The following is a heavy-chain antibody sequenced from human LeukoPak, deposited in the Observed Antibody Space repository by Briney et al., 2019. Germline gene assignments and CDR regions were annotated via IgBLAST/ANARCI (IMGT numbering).Heavy chain of an antibody. V-gene: IGHV4-34*01. CDR2: INHSGST. D-gene: IGHD3-3*01. CDR1: GGSFSGYY. J-gene: IGHJ5*02. CDR3: ARGGTIFGVALPRLNWFDP. Sequence: SETLSLTCVVYGGSFSGYYWSWIRQPPGGGLGWIGEINHSGSTNYNPSLKSRVTISVDTSKNQFSLKLSSVTAADTAVYYCARGGTIFGVALPRLNWFDPWGQGTLVTVSS.